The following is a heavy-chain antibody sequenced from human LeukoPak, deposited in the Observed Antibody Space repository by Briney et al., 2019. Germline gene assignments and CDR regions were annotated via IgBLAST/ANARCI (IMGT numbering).Heavy chain of an antibody. D-gene: IGHD1-1*01. J-gene: IGHJ4*02. Sequence: GRSLRLSCAASGFTFSSYGMHWVRQAPGKGLEWVAVRWYDGSNKYYADSVKGRFTISRDNSKNTLYLQMNSLRAEDTAVYYCARERAAKTRFDYWGQGTLVTVSS. CDR2: RWYDGSNK. V-gene: IGHV3-33*01. CDR3: ARERAAKTRFDY. CDR1: GFTFSSYG.